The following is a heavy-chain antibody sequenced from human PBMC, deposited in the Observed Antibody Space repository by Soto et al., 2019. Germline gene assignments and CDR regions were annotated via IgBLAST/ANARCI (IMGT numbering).Heavy chain of an antibody. Sequence: GGSLRLSCAASGFTFSSYWMSWVRQAPGKGLEWVANIKQDGSEKYYVDSVKGRLTISRENAKNSLYLQMNSLRAEDTAVYYCARDADYGSGSYFDYWGQGTLVTVSS. CDR1: GFTFSSYW. J-gene: IGHJ4*02. CDR3: ARDADYGSGSYFDY. CDR2: IKQDGSEK. V-gene: IGHV3-7*01. D-gene: IGHD3-10*01.